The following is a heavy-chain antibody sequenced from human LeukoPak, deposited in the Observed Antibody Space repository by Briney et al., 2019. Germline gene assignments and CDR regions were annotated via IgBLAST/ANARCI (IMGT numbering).Heavy chain of an antibody. V-gene: IGHV1-69*04. J-gene: IGHJ3*02. CDR3: ARDGYYYDSSGYPHDAFDI. Sequence: ASVKVSCKASGGTFSSYTISWVRQAPGQGLEWMGRIIPILGIANYAQKFQGRVTITADTSTSTAYMGLRSLRSDDTAVYYCARDGYYYDSSGYPHDAFDIWGQGTMVTVSS. CDR1: GGTFSSYT. D-gene: IGHD3-22*01. CDR2: IIPILGIA.